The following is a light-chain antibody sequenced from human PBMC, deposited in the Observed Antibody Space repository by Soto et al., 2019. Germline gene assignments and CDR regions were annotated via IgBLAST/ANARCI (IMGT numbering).Light chain of an antibody. CDR1: SSNIGSNT. V-gene: IGLV1-44*01. CDR3: AAWDDSLSSVV. Sequence: QAVVTQPPSASGSPGQRVTVSCSGSSSNIGSNTVNWYQQLLGTAPKLFIYSNNQRPSGGPDRFSGSKSGTSASLAISGLQSEDEADYYCAAWDDSLSSVVFGGGTKVTV. J-gene: IGLJ2*01. CDR2: SNN.